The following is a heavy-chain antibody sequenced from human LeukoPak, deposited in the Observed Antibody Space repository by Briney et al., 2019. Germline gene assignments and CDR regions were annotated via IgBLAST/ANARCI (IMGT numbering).Heavy chain of an antibody. CDR3: ARGLSDCSGGSCYYYYYYMDV. CDR2: IYTSGST. Sequence: PSETLSLTCTVSGVSISSYSWSWIRQPAGKGLDWIGRIYTSGSTNYNPSLKSRVTISVDTSKNQFSLKLSSVTAADTAVYYCARGLSDCSGGSCYYYYYYMDVWGKGTTVTISS. D-gene: IGHD2-15*01. CDR1: GVSISSYS. V-gene: IGHV4-4*07. J-gene: IGHJ6*03.